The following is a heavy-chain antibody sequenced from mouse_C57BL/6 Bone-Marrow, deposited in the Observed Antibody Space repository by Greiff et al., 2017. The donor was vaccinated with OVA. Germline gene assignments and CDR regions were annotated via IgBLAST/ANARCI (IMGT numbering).Heavy chain of an antibody. Sequence: QVQLKESGAELMKPGASVKLSCTATGYTFTGYWIAWVKQRPGHGLEWIGEILPGSGSTNYPENFKGKSTFTADTSSNTAYMQLSSLTTEDSVIYDDAREENYYGSSYYCDYWGQGTTLTVSS. CDR3: AREENYYGSSYYCDY. CDR1: GYTFTGYW. D-gene: IGHD1-1*01. V-gene: IGHV1-9*01. J-gene: IGHJ2*01. CDR2: ILPGSGST.